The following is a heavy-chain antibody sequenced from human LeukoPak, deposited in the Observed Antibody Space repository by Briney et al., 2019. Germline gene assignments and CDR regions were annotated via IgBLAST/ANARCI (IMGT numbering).Heavy chain of an antibody. V-gene: IGHV5-10-1*01. D-gene: IGHD3-16*01. CDR3: ARRPGGVLADTDFFES. CDR2: IDPDDSYT. CDR1: GNTFTDYW. J-gene: IGHJ4*02. Sequence: GESLKISCQASGNTFTDYWINWVRQRPGKGLEWMGRIDPDDSYTNYSPAFQGHVTMSADKSSRTAYLQWSSLEASDTAMYYCARRPGGVLADTDFFESWGQGTLVIVSS.